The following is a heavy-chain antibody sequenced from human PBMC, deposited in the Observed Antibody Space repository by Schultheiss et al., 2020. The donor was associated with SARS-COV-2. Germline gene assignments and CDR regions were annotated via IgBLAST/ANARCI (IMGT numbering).Heavy chain of an antibody. CDR3: ARGRYDYGGDRNWYFDL. D-gene: IGHD4-23*01. CDR1: GFTFSSYW. CDR2: ISSSSSYI. Sequence: GGSLRLSCAASGFTFSSYWIHWIRQAPGKGLEWVSSISSSSSYIYYADSVKGRFTISRDNAKNSLYLQMNSLRAEDTAVYYCARGRYDYGGDRNWYFDLWGRGTLVTVSS. V-gene: IGHV3-21*01. J-gene: IGHJ2*01.